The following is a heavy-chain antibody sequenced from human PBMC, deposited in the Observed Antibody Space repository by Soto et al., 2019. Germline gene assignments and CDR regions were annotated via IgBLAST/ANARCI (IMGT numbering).Heavy chain of an antibody. V-gene: IGHV4-39*01. J-gene: IGHJ6*02. CDR3: ARTRGVADYFYFYCMDV. D-gene: IGHD3-10*01. CDR2: TYSSGGA. Sequence: SETLSLTCSVSGGSINSNYYSWGWIRQPPGKGLEWIGNTYSSGGAYYNPSFKSRASISVDTSKNQVFLTLTSVTAADTAIYYCARTRGVADYFYFYCMDVWGQGPTVT. CDR1: GGSINSNYYS.